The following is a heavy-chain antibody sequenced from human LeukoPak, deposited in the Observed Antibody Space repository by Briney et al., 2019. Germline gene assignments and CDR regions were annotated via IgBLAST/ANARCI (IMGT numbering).Heavy chain of an antibody. J-gene: IGHJ4*02. Sequence: ASVKVSCKASGYTFTGYYMHWVRQAPGQGLEWMGWINPNSGGTKYVQKFQGRVTITRDTSISTAYMELSRLRSDDTAVYYCARDARLYCSSTSCYLFDYWGQGTLVTVSS. D-gene: IGHD2-2*01. CDR2: INPNSGGT. CDR1: GYTFTGYY. V-gene: IGHV1-2*02. CDR3: ARDARLYCSSTSCYLFDY.